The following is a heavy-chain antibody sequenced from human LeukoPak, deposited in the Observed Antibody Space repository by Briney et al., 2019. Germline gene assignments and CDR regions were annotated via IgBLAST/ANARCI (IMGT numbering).Heavy chain of an antibody. J-gene: IGHJ4*02. CDR1: GFTFSSYA. CDR2: ISGSGGST. CDR3: AKDHASGWYFDY. Sequence: GGSLRLSCAASGFTFSSYAMSWVRQAPGKGLEWVSAISGSGGSTYYADSVKGRFTISRDNSKNTLYLQVNSLRAEDTAVYYCAKDHASGWYFDYWGQGTLVTVSS. D-gene: IGHD6-19*01. V-gene: IGHV3-23*01.